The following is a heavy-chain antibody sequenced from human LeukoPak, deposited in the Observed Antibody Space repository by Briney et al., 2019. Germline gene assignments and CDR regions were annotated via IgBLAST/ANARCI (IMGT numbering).Heavy chain of an antibody. CDR1: GYSFTWDG. V-gene: IGHV1-18*01. Sequence: EASVTVSCKASGYSFTWDGISWVRQAPGQGLEWMGWISTYKGNTNYAQKLQGRVTMTTDTPTNTAYMELRSLRSDDTAVYYCARDRSRSTGFDPWGQGTLVTVSS. CDR2: ISTYKGNT. CDR3: ARDRSRSTGFDP. D-gene: IGHD1-14*01. J-gene: IGHJ5*02.